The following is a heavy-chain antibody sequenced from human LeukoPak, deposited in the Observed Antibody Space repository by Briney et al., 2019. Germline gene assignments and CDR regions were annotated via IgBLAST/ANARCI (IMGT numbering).Heavy chain of an antibody. CDR2: IWYDGSNK. V-gene: IGHV3-33*06. D-gene: IGHD3-16*01. CDR1: GFTFSSYG. J-gene: IGHJ4*02. Sequence: PGGSLRLSCAASGFTFSSYGMHWVRQAPGKGREWVAVIWYDGSNKYYADSVKGRFTISRDNSKNTLYLQMNSLIAEDTAVYYCAKGGSRFDYWGQGTLVTVSS. CDR3: AKGGSRFDY.